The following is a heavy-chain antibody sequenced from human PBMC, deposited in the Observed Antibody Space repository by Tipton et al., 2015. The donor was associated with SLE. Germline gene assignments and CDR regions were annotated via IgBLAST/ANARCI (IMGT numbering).Heavy chain of an antibody. D-gene: IGHD6-19*01. J-gene: IGHJ4*02. V-gene: IGHV3-23*01. Sequence: SLRLSCAASGFTVSSNYMSWVRQAPGKGLEWVSAISGSGGSTYYADSVKGRFTISRDNSKNTLYLQMNSLRAEDTAVYYCAKGNRIAVAGNLDYWGQGTLVTVSS. CDR1: GFTVSSNY. CDR3: AKGNRIAVAGNLDY. CDR2: ISGSGGST.